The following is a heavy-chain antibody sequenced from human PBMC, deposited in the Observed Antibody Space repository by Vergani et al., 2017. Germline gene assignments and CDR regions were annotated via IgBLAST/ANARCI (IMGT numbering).Heavy chain of an antibody. CDR2: TNSDGSST. CDR3: ARDDPSIGGYDR. Sequence: EVQLVESGGGLIHPGGSLRLSCEGSGFSFSGYWMHWVRQSPEKGLVWVSRTNSDGSSTTYADSVKGRFTISRDNTKNTVYLQMNSLRIEDTAVYFCARDDPSIGGYDRWGQGTLVIVSS. V-gene: IGHV3-74*01. J-gene: IGHJ4*02. CDR1: GFSFSGYW. D-gene: IGHD5-12*01.